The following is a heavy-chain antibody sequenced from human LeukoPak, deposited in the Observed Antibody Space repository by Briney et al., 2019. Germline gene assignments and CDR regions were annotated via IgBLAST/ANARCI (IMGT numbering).Heavy chain of an antibody. Sequence: GGSLRLSCAASGFTFSSYSMNWVRQAPGEGLEWVSSISSSSNYIYYADSVKGRFTISRDNAKNPLYLQMNSLRAEDTAVYYCAKLRITMIVGSDYWGQGTLVTVSS. CDR2: ISSSSNYI. V-gene: IGHV3-21*01. CDR3: AKLRITMIVGSDY. J-gene: IGHJ4*02. D-gene: IGHD3-22*01. CDR1: GFTFSSYS.